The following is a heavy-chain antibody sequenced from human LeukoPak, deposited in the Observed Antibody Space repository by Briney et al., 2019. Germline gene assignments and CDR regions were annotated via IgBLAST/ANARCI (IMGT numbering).Heavy chain of an antibody. Sequence: PGGSLRLSCAASGFTFSKYGRNWVRQAPGKGLEWVSGIGFGGTTYYADSVKGRFTISRDTSKNTLYLQMNSLRAEDTAVYFCAKAQGYYDCWGQGTLVTVSS. CDR2: IGFGGTT. D-gene: IGHD3-22*01. J-gene: IGHJ4*02. V-gene: IGHV3-23*01. CDR1: GFTFSKYG. CDR3: AKAQGYYDC.